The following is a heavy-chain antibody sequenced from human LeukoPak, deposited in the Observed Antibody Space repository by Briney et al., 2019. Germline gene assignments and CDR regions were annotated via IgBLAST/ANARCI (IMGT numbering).Heavy chain of an antibody. J-gene: IGHJ1*01. V-gene: IGHV3-21*01. Sequence: GGSLRLSCAASGFTFSSYSMNWVRQAPGKGLEWVSSISSSSSYIYYADSVKGRFTISRDNAKNSLYLQMNSLRAEDTAVYYCARDAQGYCSGGSCYSVYFQNWGQGTLVTVSS. D-gene: IGHD2-15*01. CDR3: ARDAQGYCSGGSCYSVYFQN. CDR1: GFTFSSYS. CDR2: ISSSSSYI.